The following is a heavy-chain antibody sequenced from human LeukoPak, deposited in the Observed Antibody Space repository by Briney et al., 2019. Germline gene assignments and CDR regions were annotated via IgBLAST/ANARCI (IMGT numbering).Heavy chain of an antibody. V-gene: IGHV3-74*01. Sequence: GGSLRLSCAASGFTFNTYWMHWVRQAPGKGLVWVSRINGGGSGTTYADSVKGRFTISRDNAKNTLYLQMNSLGAEDTAVYYSVRGLAARSYFDYWGPGPLVSVSS. J-gene: IGHJ4*02. CDR3: VRGLAARSYFDY. CDR1: GFTFNTYW. D-gene: IGHD6-6*01. CDR2: INGGGSGT.